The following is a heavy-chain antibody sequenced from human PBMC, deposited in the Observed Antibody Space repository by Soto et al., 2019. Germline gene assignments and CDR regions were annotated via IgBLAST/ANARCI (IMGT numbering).Heavy chain of an antibody. CDR3: ARDMYSSSSDHFDY. CDR1: GFTFSSYW. CDR2: IKQDGSEK. V-gene: IGHV3-7*01. Sequence: GGSLRLSCAASGFTFSSYWMSWVRQAPGKGLEWVANIKQDGSEKYYVDSVKGRFTISRDNAKNSLYLQMNSLRAEDTAVYYCARDMYSSSSDHFDYWGQGTLVTVSS. D-gene: IGHD6-6*01. J-gene: IGHJ4*02.